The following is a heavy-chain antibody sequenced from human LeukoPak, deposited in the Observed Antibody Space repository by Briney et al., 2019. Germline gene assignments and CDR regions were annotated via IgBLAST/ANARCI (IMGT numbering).Heavy chain of an antibody. V-gene: IGHV6-1*01. Sequence: SQTLSLTCAISGDSVSSNSAGWNWIRQSPSRGLEWLGRTYYRSKWYNDFAPSVRNRITINPDTSKNQFSLQLNSVTPEDTAVYYCARVKLVSMDVWGKGTTVTVSS. CDR3: ARVKLVSMDV. D-gene: IGHD6-13*01. CDR1: GDSVSSNSAG. J-gene: IGHJ6*03. CDR2: TYYRSKWYN.